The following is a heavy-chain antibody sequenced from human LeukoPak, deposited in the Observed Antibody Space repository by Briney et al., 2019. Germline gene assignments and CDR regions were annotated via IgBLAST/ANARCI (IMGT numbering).Heavy chain of an antibody. CDR2: ISSSGIRT. V-gene: IGHV3-23*01. CDR1: GFTFNNNA. Sequence: GGSLRLSCAASGFTFNNNAMTWVRQAHGKGLEWVSGISSSGIRTYYADSVTGRLSISRDNSKHTLYLQMNSLRAEDTAVYFCAKGWKYYYYYMDVWGKGTTVAVPS. CDR3: AKGWKYYYYYMDV. D-gene: IGHD1-1*01. J-gene: IGHJ6*03.